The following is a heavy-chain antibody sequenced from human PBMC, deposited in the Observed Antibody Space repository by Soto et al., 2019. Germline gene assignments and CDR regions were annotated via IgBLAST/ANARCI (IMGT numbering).Heavy chain of an antibody. Sequence: EVQLVESGGGLVQPGGSLRLSCAASGFTFSSYSMNWVRQAPGKGVEWVSYISSSSSTIYYADSVKGRCTISRHNAKNSLYLQMNSLRAEEPAVYYCAREYDILNWFDPWGQGTLVTVSS. V-gene: IGHV3-48*01. CDR3: AREYDILNWFDP. CDR1: GFTFSSYS. J-gene: IGHJ5*02. CDR2: ISSSSSTI. D-gene: IGHD3-9*01.